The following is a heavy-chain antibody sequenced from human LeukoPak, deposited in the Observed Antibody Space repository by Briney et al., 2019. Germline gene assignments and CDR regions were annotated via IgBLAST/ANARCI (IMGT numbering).Heavy chain of an antibody. Sequence: SETLSLTCSVSGGSISSYYWSWIRQPAGKGLEWIGRIYTTGSTNYNPSLKSRVTMSVDTSKNQVSLKLNSVTAADTAVYYCARETSQKGAHYMDVWGKGTTVTISS. J-gene: IGHJ6*03. CDR2: IYTTGST. V-gene: IGHV4-4*07. D-gene: IGHD3-16*01. CDR3: ARETSQKGAHYMDV. CDR1: GGSISSYY.